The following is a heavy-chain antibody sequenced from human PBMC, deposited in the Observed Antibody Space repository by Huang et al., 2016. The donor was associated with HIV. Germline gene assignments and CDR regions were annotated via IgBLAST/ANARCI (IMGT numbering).Heavy chain of an antibody. D-gene: IGHD3-3*01. CDR3: ARGIRYFGVVAYFDY. Sequence: GGLVQPGGSLRLSCAASGFTFSSYSMNWVRQAPGKGLEWVSYISSSSTIYYADSVKGRFTISRDNAKNSLFLQMNSLRDEDTAVYYCARGIRYFGVVAYFDYWGQGALVTVSS. CDR2: ISSSSTI. V-gene: IGHV3-48*02. J-gene: IGHJ4*02. CDR1: GFTFSSYS.